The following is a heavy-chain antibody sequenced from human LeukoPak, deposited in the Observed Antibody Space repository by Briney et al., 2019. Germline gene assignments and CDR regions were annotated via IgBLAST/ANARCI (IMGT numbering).Heavy chain of an antibody. CDR1: GFTFSSYW. CDR3: TRDLMDYDLSTGLHHYYMDV. J-gene: IGHJ6*02. D-gene: IGHD3-9*01. Sequence: GGSLRLSCVASGFTFSSYWMQWVRQDPRKGLVWVSRINGDGRNINYADSVRGRFIISRDNAKNTLYLQMNTLRVEDTAVYYCTRDLMDYDLSTGLHHYYMDVWGQGTTVTVSS. CDR2: INGDGRNI. V-gene: IGHV3-74*01.